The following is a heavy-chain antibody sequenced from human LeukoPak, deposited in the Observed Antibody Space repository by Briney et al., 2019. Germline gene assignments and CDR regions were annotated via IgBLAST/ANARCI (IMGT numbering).Heavy chain of an antibody. J-gene: IGHJ4*02. CDR1: GGSISSYY. CDR2: IYYSGST. D-gene: IGHD3-22*01. V-gene: IGHV4-59*01. Sequence: SETLSPTCTVSGGSISSYYWSCIRQPPGKGLEWIGYIYYSGSTNYNPSLKSRVTISVDTSKNQFSLKLSSVTAADTAVYYCARDLMRYYYDSSGYYTDYWGQGTLVTVSS. CDR3: ARDLMRYYYDSSGYYTDY.